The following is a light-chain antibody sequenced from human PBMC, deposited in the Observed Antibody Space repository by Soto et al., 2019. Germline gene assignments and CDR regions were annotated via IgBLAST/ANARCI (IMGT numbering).Light chain of an antibody. CDR1: SSNIGSNY. CDR2: RNN. J-gene: IGLJ2*01. Sequence: QSVLTQPPSASGTPGQRVTISCSGSSSNIGSNYVYWYQQLPGTAPKLLIYRNNQRPSGVPDRFSGSKSGTSAALAISGLRTEDEADYYCAAWDDSLSAVVFGGGTEPTV. V-gene: IGLV1-47*01. CDR3: AAWDDSLSAVV.